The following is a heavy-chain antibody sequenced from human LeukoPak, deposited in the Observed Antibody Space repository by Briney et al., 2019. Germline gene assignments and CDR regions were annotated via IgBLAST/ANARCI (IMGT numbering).Heavy chain of an antibody. CDR2: IYYSGST. CDR1: GGSISSYY. D-gene: IGHD2-15*01. Sequence: SETLSLTCTVSGGSISSYYWSWIRQPPGKGLEWIGYIYYSGSTNYNPSLKSRVTISVDTSKNQFSLKLSSVTAADTAVYYCARGESGGSCYSDYWGQGTLVTVSS. CDR3: ARGESGGSCYSDY. J-gene: IGHJ4*02. V-gene: IGHV4-59*12.